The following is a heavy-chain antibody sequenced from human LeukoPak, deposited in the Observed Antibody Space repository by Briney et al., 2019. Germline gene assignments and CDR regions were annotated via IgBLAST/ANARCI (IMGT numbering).Heavy chain of an antibody. D-gene: IGHD3-3*01. V-gene: IGHV4-39*01. CDR3: ARPAFGVVTN. Sequence: SETLSLTCTVSGGSISSSSYYWGWIRQPPGKGLEWIGSIYYSGSTYYNPSLKSRVTISVDTSKNQFSLKLSSVTAADTAVYYCARPAFGVVTNWGQGTLVTVSS. CDR1: GGSISSSSYY. J-gene: IGHJ4*02. CDR2: IYYSGST.